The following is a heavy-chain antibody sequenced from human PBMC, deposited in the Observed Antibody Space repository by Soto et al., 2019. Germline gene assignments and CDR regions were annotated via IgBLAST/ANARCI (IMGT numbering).Heavy chain of an antibody. CDR3: AKGLVVGSAPFDY. V-gene: IGHV3-23*01. CDR1: GFTFSSYS. Sequence: PGGSLRLSCAASGFTFSSYSMNWVRQAPGKGLEWVSAISGSGGSTYYADSVKGRFTISRDNSKNTLYLQMNSLRAEDTAVYYCAKGLVVGSAPFDYWGQGTLVTVSS. D-gene: IGHD3-10*01. CDR2: ISGSGGST. J-gene: IGHJ4*02.